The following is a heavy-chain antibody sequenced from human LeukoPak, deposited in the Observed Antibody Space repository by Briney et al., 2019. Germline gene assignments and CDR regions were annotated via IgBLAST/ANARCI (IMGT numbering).Heavy chain of an antibody. CDR2: IRYDGSNK. V-gene: IGHV3-30*02. CDR3: ASDKIVGASRFDY. Sequence: PGGSLRLSCAASGFTFSSYGMHWVRQAPGKGLEWVAFIRYDGSNKYYADSVKGRFTISRDNAKNSLYLQMNSLRAEDTAVYYCASDKIVGASRFDYWGQGTLVTVSS. D-gene: IGHD1-26*01. J-gene: IGHJ4*02. CDR1: GFTFSSYG.